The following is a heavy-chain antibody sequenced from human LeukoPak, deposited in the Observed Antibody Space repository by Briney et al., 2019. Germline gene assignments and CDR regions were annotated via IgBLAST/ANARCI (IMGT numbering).Heavy chain of an antibody. CDR3: ARGVYQFDY. Sequence: GGSLRLSCAASGFTFSSYAMTWVRQAPGKGLEWVAYMKQDGSEIYYVDSVKGRFTISRDNANNSLYLQMNSLRAEDTALYYCARGVYQFDYWGQGTLVTVSS. V-gene: IGHV3-7*01. CDR1: GFTFSSYA. J-gene: IGHJ4*02. CDR2: MKQDGSEI. D-gene: IGHD3-16*02.